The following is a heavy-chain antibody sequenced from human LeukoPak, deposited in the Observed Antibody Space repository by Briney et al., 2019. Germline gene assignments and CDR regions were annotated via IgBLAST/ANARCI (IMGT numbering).Heavy chain of an antibody. CDR3: ARWPFDY. V-gene: IGHV3-48*02. CDR1: GFTFSGYR. CDR2: ISSSSSTI. J-gene: IGHJ4*02. Sequence: PGGSLRLSCAASGFTFSGYRMNWVRQAPGKGLEWVSYISSSSSTIYYADSVKGRFTISRDNAKNSLYLQMNSLRDENTAVYCCARWPFDYWGQGTLVTVSS.